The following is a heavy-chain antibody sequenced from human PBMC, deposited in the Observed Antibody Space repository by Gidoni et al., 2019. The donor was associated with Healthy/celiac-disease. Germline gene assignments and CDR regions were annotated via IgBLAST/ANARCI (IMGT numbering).Heavy chain of an antibody. CDR1: GYTFTGYY. V-gene: IGHV1-2*02. CDR2: INPNSGVT. J-gene: IGHJ3*02. Sequence: QVQLVQSGAEVKEPGASVKISCKASGYTFTGYYMHWVRQAPGQGLEWMGWINPNSGVTNYAQKFQGRVTMTRDTSISTAYMELSRLRSDDTAVYYCARERSGSYPNAFDIWGQGTMVTVSS. CDR3: ARERSGSYPNAFDI. D-gene: IGHD1-26*01.